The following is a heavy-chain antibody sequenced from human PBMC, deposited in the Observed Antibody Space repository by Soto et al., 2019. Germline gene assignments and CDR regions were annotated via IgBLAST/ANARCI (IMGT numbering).Heavy chain of an antibody. CDR1: GGSISGSYYY. CDR2: VFYTGFT. V-gene: IGHV4-39*01. CDR3: ATSHKGYNWNYFDH. J-gene: IGHJ4*02. Sequence: PSETLSLTCAVSGGSISGSYYYWAWLRQSPGKGPEWIGSVFYTGFTSYNPSLESRVAVSVDTSKSQFSLKMSAVTAADTAVYYCATSHKGYNWNYFDHWGQGALVTVSS. D-gene: IGHD1-20*01.